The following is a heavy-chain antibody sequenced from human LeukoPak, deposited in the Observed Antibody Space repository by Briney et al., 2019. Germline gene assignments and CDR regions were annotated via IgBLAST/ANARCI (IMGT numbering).Heavy chain of an antibody. CDR2: INPNSGGT. J-gene: IGHJ4*02. D-gene: IGHD2-15*01. V-gene: IGHV1-2*02. Sequence: ASVKVSCKASGYTFTSYDINWVRQAPGQGLEWMGWINPNSGGTNYAQKFQGRVTMTRDTSISTAYMELSRLRSDDTAVYYCARVPRVRYCSGGSCYHDYWGQGTPVTVSS. CDR1: GYTFTSYD. CDR3: ARVPRVRYCSGGSCYHDY.